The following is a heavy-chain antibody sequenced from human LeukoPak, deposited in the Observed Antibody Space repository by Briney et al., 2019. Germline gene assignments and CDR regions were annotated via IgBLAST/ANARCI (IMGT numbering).Heavy chain of an antibody. J-gene: IGHJ5*02. CDR2: IYYSGST. V-gene: IGHV4-59*01. CDR1: GGSISSYY. Sequence: SVTLSLTCTVSGGSISSYYWSWIRQPPGKGLEWIGYIYYSGSTNYNPSLKSRVTISVDTSKNQFSLKLSSVTAADTAVYYCARTVWFGESLNWFDPWGQGTLVTVSS. D-gene: IGHD3-10*01. CDR3: ARTVWFGESLNWFDP.